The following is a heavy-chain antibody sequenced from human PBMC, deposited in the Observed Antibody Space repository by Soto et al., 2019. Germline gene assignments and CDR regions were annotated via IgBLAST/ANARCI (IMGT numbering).Heavy chain of an antibody. CDR3: ARRPPGYSSVWCYDS. D-gene: IGHD6-19*01. Sequence: EVQLVQSGAEVKKPGESLKISCKGSGYKFTNYWIAWVRQMPGKGLEWMGVTYPGDSDTRFSPSFQGQVTITAAKSVKTAYLKWSSLKASDTAMFYCARRPPGYSSVWCYDSWGQGTLVTVSS. J-gene: IGHJ4*02. CDR2: TYPGDSDT. V-gene: IGHV5-51*03. CDR1: GYKFTNYW.